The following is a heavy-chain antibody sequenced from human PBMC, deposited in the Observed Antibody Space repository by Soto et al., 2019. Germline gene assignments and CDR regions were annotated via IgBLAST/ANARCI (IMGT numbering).Heavy chain of an antibody. J-gene: IGHJ4*02. D-gene: IGHD6-13*01. V-gene: IGHV3-23*01. CDR2: ISGSGGST. CDR3: AKFSAERTAAGDFDY. Sequence: GGSLRLSCAASGFTVSSYAMSWVRQAPGKGLEWVSAISGSGGSTYYADSVKGRFTNSRDKSKNTLYLQMNSLRAEDTAVYYCAKFSAERTAAGDFDYWGQGTLVTVSS. CDR1: GFTVSSYA.